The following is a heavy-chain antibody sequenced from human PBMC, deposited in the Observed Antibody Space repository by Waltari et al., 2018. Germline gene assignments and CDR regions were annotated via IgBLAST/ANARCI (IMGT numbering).Heavy chain of an antibody. Sequence: EVQLVESGGGLVQPGGSLRLSCAASGFTFSSYEMNWVRQAPGTGLGWVSYISSSGSTIYYADSGKGRFTISRDNAKNSLYLQMNSLRAEDTAVYYCARDSSGGYDSSGYYSDAFDIWGQGTMVTVSS. J-gene: IGHJ3*02. CDR1: GFTFSSYE. CDR2: ISSSGSTI. D-gene: IGHD3-22*01. V-gene: IGHV3-48*03. CDR3: ARDSSGGYDSSGYYSDAFDI.